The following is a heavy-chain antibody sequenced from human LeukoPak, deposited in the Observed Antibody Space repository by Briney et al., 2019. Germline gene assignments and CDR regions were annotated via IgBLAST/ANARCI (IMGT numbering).Heavy chain of an antibody. V-gene: IGHV4-59*01. Sequence: PSGTLSLTCTVSGGSISSYYWSWIRQPPGKGLEWIGYIYYSVSTNYNPSLKSRVTISVDTSKNQFSLMLSSVPAADTAVYYCARTTEGYCSSTSCYGFSYSYYMDVWGKGTTVTISS. CDR1: GGSISSYY. D-gene: IGHD2-2*01. J-gene: IGHJ6*03. CDR2: IYYSVST. CDR3: ARTTEGYCSSTSCYGFSYSYYMDV.